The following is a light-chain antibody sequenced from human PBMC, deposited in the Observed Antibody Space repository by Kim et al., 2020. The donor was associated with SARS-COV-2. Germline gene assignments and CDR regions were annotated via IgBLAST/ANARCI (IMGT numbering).Light chain of an antibody. J-gene: IGKJ2*01. CDR3: QQLNSYPHT. V-gene: IGKV1-9*01. CDR1: QDISNY. CDR2: GAS. Sequence: IQLTQSPSSLSASVGDRVTITCRAGQDISNYLAWYQQKPGKAPNLLVSGASTLQSGVPSRFSGSGSGTDFTLTISSLQPEDVATYYCQQLNSYPHTFGQGTKLEI.